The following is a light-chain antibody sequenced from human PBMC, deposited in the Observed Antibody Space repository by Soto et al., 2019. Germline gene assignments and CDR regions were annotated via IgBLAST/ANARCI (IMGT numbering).Light chain of an antibody. J-gene: IGKJ1*01. V-gene: IGKV3-20*01. CDR1: QSVSNNY. Sequence: EIVLTQSPGTLSLSPGERATLPCRPSQSVSNNYLAWYQQKPGQAPRLLIYGASNRATGIPDRFSGSGSGTDFTLTISRLEPEDFAVYYCQQYGSSGTFGQGTKVDIK. CDR2: GAS. CDR3: QQYGSSGT.